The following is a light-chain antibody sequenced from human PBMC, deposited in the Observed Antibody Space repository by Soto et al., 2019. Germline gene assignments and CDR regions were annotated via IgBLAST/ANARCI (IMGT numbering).Light chain of an antibody. CDR2: GAS. CDR3: QQYGGSPIT. J-gene: IGKJ5*01. V-gene: IGKV3-20*01. Sequence: DIVLTQSPGTLSLSPGERATRSCRASQSVSSSYLAWYQQKPGQAPRLLIYGASSRATGIPDRFSGSGSGTDFTLTISRLEPEDFALYYCQQYGGSPITFGLGTRLEIK. CDR1: QSVSSSY.